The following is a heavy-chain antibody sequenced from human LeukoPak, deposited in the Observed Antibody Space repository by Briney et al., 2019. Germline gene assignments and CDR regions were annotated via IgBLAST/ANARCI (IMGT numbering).Heavy chain of an antibody. Sequence: GESLKISCKGSGYTFTNYWIGWVRQMPGKGLEWMGIFYPGDSDTSYSPSFQGRVTISADKSITTAYLQWNSLRPSDTAMYFCARRPRYGGDYKASFDYWGQGTLVTVSS. CDR3: ARRPRYGGDYKASFDY. J-gene: IGHJ4*02. V-gene: IGHV5-51*01. CDR1: GYTFTNYW. D-gene: IGHD4-17*01. CDR2: FYPGDSDT.